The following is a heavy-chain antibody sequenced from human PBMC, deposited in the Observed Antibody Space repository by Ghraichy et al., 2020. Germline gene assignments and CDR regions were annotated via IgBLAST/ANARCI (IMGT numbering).Heavy chain of an antibody. J-gene: IGHJ4*02. CDR2: ISGRGEET. V-gene: IGHV3-23*01. D-gene: IGHD5-24*01. CDR1: GFTFSSYA. Sequence: LSLTCAASGFTFSSYAMSWVRQAPGTGLEWVSGISGRGEETFYADSGKGRCTIFSDNPKNTLYLQMNSLRAEDTAIYYCAKRSRDGYNSPSDYWGQGTLVTVSS. CDR3: AKRSRDGYNSPSDY.